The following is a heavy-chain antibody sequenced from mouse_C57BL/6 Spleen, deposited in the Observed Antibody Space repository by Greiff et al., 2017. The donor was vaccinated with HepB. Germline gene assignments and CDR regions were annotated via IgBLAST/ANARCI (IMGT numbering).Heavy chain of an antibody. D-gene: IGHD2-3*01. V-gene: IGHV5-15*01. CDR2: ISNLAYSI. Sequence: EVKLMESGGGLVQPGGSLKLSCAASGFTFSDYGMAWVRQAPRKGPEWVAFISNLAYSIYYADTVTGRFTISRENAKTTLYLEMSSLRSEDTAMYYCARQGFYDGYYDAMDYWGQGTSVTVSS. J-gene: IGHJ4*01. CDR1: GFTFSDYG. CDR3: ARQGFYDGYYDAMDY.